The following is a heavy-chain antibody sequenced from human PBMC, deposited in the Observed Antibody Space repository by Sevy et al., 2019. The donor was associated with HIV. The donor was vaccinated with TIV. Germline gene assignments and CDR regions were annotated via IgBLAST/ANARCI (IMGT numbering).Heavy chain of an antibody. J-gene: IGHJ6*02. V-gene: IGHV3-49*03. Sequence: GGSLRLSCTASGFTFGDYAMSWFRQAPGKGLEWVGFIRSKAYGGTTEYAASVKGRFTISRDDSKSIAYLQMNSLKTEETAVYYCTRARDRGYYGSGSYFYYYGMDVWGQWTTVTVSS. CDR1: GFTFGDYA. CDR3: TRARDRGYYGSGSYFYYYGMDV. CDR2: IRSKAYGGTT. D-gene: IGHD3-10*01.